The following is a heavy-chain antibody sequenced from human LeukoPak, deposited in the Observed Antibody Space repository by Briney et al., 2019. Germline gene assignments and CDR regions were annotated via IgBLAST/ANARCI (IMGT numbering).Heavy chain of an antibody. J-gene: IGHJ6*03. CDR2: IIPIFGTA. CDR1: GGTFSSYA. V-gene: IGHV1-69*05. D-gene: IGHD6-19*01. CDR3: ARASNGYSSGWYYYYYMDV. Sequence: SVKVSCKASGGTFSSYAISWVRQAPGQGLEWMGGIIPIFGTANYAQKFQGRVTITTDESTSTAYMELSSLRSEDTAVYYCARASNGYSSGWYYYYYMDVWGKGTTVTVSS.